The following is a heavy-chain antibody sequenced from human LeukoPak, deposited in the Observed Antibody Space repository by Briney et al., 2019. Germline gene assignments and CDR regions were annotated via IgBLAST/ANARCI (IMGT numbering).Heavy chain of an antibody. CDR2: IYYSGST. CDR1: GGSISSYY. Sequence: SETLSLTCTVSGGSISSYYWSWIRQPPGKGLEWIVYIYYSGSTNYNPSLKSRVTISVDTSKNQFSLKLSSVTAADTAVYYCARDTSIFGVVNGVGAFDIWGQGTMVTVSS. J-gene: IGHJ3*02. V-gene: IGHV4-59*01. D-gene: IGHD3-3*01. CDR3: ARDTSIFGVVNGVGAFDI.